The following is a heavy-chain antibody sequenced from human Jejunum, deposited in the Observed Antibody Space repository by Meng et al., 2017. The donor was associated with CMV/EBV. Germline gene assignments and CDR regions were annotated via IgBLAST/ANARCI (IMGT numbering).Heavy chain of an antibody. J-gene: IGHJ5*02. D-gene: IGHD3-3*01. CDR3: VRDQKNALDLWSGYRTSWASDWFDP. V-gene: IGHV3-7*01. Sequence: WVGQAPGKGLEWVGNINQDGRKKNYVDSVRGRFTISRDNTKNSLFLELSSLGADDTAVYYCVRDQKNALDLWSGYRTSWASDWFDPWGQGTLVTVSS. CDR2: INQDGRKK.